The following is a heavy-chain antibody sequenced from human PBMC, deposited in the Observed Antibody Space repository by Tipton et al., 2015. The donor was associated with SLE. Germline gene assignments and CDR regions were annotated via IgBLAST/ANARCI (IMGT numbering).Heavy chain of an antibody. V-gene: IGHV3-48*01. Sequence: SLRLSCAASGFTFSSYSMNWVRQAPGKGLEWISYISGSGSSKYYADSVKGRFTISRDNAKNSLHLQMNSLRAADTAVYYCARGGDIGYCSGDSCYYRDYFDSWGQGTLVTVSS. CDR1: GFTFSSYS. CDR3: ARGGDIGYCSGDSCYYRDYFDS. D-gene: IGHD2-15*01. CDR2: ISGSGSSK. J-gene: IGHJ4*02.